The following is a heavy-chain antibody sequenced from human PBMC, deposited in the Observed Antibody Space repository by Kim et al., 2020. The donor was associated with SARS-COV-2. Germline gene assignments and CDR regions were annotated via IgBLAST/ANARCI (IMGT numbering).Heavy chain of an antibody. CDR1: GFSFDDYG. J-gene: IGHJ6*02. V-gene: IGHV3-20*01. Sequence: GGSLRLSCAASGFSFDDYGMSWVRQVPGKGLEWVSGITWNGDDTGYVDSVKGRFTISRDNAKNSLYLQMNSLRVEDTALYHCASGYCSRPNCYLRYYYGLDVWGHGTTVTVSS. D-gene: IGHD2-2*03. CDR3: ASGYCSRPNCYLRYYYGLDV. CDR2: ITWNGDDT.